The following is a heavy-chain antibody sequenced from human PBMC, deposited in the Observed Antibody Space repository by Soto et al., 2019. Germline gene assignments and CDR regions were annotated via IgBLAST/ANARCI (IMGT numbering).Heavy chain of an antibody. D-gene: IGHD6-6*01. CDR3: ARLGRGLVDPFDH. Sequence: GESLKISWNGSGYSFTTYWIVWVRQMPGKGLEWMGIIYPGDFDTRYSPSFQGQVTISADKSINTAYLQWSILKTSDSAIYYCARLGRGLVDPFDHWGQGTQVTVSS. CDR1: GYSFTTYW. V-gene: IGHV5-51*01. J-gene: IGHJ4*02. CDR2: IYPGDFDT.